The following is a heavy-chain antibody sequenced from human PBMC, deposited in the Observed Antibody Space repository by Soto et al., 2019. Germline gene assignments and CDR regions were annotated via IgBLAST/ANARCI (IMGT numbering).Heavy chain of an antibody. J-gene: IGHJ6*02. CDR3: AKNGGGSSYYYYYGMDV. Sequence: GGSLRLSCAASGFTFSSYAMSWVRQAPGKGLEWVSAISGSGGSTHYADSVKGRFTISRDNSKNTLYLQMNSLRAEDTAVYYCAKNGGGSSYYYYYGMDVWGQGTTVTVSS. CDR1: GFTFSSYA. D-gene: IGHD3-16*01. CDR2: ISGSGGST. V-gene: IGHV3-23*01.